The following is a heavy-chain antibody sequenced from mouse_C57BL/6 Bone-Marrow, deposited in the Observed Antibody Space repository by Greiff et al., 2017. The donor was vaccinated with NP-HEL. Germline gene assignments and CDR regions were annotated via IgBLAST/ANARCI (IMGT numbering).Heavy chain of an antibody. CDR2: IDPENGDT. V-gene: IGHV14-4*01. J-gene: IGHJ3*01. CDR3: TNYSPAWFAY. CDR1: GFNIKDDY. Sequence: DVKLQESGAELVRPGASVKLSCTASGFNIKDDYMHWVKQRPEQGLEWIGWIDPENGDTEYASKFQGKATITADTSSNTAYLQLSSLTSEDTAVYYCTNYSPAWFAYWGQGTLVTVSA. D-gene: IGHD2-12*01.